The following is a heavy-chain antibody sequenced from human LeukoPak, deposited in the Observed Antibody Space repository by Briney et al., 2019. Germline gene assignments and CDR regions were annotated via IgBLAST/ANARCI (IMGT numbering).Heavy chain of an antibody. V-gene: IGHV3-30*03. J-gene: IGHJ6*02. CDR2: ISYDGSNK. CDR3: ASLPSLITMVRGIYGMDV. Sequence: LSGGSLRLSCAASEFTFSSYGIHWVRQAPGKGLEWVAIISYDGSNKYYADSVKGRFTISRDNSKNTLYLQMNSLRAEDTAVYYCASLPSLITMVRGIYGMDVWGQGTTVTVSS. CDR1: EFTFSSYG. D-gene: IGHD3-10*01.